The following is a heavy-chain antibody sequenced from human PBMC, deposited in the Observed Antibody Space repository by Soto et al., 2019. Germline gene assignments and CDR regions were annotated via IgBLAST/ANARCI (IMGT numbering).Heavy chain of an antibody. CDR2: IYSGTT. CDR1: GGSISSGGYY. Sequence: SETLSLTCTVSGGSISSGGYYWSWIRQHPGKGLEWIGYIYSGTTYYNPSLKSRVTISVDTSKNQFSLKLSSVTAEDTAVYYCARSVDPWGQGTLVTVSS. V-gene: IGHV4-31*03. J-gene: IGHJ5*02. CDR3: ARSVDP.